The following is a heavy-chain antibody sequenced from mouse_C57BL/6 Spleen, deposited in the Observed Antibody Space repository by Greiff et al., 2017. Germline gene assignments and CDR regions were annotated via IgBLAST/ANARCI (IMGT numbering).Heavy chain of an antibody. CDR2: IWSGGIT. D-gene: IGHD1-1*01. Sequence: VMLVESGPGLVQPSQSLSITCTVSGFSLTSYGVHWVRQSPGKGLEWLGVIWSGGITDYNAAFISRLSISKDNSKSQVFFKMNSLQADDTAIYYCARRITTVDYAMDYWGQGTSVTVSS. J-gene: IGHJ4*01. V-gene: IGHV2-2*01. CDR1: GFSLTSYG. CDR3: ARRITTVDYAMDY.